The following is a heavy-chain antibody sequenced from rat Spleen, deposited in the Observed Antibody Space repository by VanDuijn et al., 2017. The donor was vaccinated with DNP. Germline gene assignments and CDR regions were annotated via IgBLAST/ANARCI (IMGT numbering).Heavy chain of an antibody. J-gene: IGHJ2*01. CDR2: ISYDGGSS. V-gene: IGHV5-22*01. D-gene: IGHD1-1*01. CDR1: GFTFSDYY. CDR3: ARPHYYSLFDY. Sequence: EVQLVESGGGLVQPGRSLKLSCAASGFTFSDYYMAWVRQAPTKGLEWVAYISYDGGSSYYGDSVKARFTISRDNAKSTLYLQMNSLRSEDMATYYCARPHYYSLFDYWGQGVMVTVSS.